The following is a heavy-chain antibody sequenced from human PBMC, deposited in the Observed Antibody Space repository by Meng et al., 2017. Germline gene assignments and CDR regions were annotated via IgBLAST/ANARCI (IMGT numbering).Heavy chain of an antibody. D-gene: IGHD3-10*01. CDR3: TVRGYYYGSGSYYNAGY. CDR1: GFTFSNAW. V-gene: IGHV3-15*01. J-gene: IGHJ4*02. CDR2: IKSKTDGGTT. Sequence: LTRAASGFTFSNAWMSWVRQAPGKGLEWVGRIKSKTDGGTTDYAAPVKGRFTISRDDSKNTLYSQMNSLKTEETAVYYCTVRGYYYGSGSYYNAGYWGQGTLVTVSS.